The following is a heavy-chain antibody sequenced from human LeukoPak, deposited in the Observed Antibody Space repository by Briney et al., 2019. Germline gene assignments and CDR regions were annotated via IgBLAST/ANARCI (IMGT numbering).Heavy chain of an antibody. CDR2: IHYGGST. CDR1: SGSISSRNYY. Sequence: SETLPLTCTVSSGSISSRNYYWGWIRQPPGKGLEWIGSIHYGGSTYYNPSLKSPDTISVDTSKNQFSLRLSSVTAADTAVYYCARRSGWMEYYYYGMDVWGQGTTVTV. D-gene: IGHD6-19*01. J-gene: IGHJ6*02. V-gene: IGHV4-39*01. CDR3: ARRSGWMEYYYYGMDV.